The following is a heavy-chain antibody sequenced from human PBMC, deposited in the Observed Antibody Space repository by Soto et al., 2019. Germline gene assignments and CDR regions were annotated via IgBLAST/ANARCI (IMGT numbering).Heavy chain of an antibody. CDR1: GFTFGNFW. J-gene: IGHJ5*02. CDR2: INEDGSEK. CDR3: ARARELARA. Sequence: EVQLVESGGGLVQPGGSLRLSCVTSGFTFGNFWLTWVRQAPGKGLEWVANINEDGSEKHYVDSVKGRFTISRDNAKNSVFLQMNSLRVEDTGVYFCARARELARAWGQGTLVTVSS. D-gene: IGHD1-1*01. V-gene: IGHV3-7*01.